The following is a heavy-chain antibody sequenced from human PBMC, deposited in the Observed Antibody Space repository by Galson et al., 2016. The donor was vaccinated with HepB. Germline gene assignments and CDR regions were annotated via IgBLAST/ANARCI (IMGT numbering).Heavy chain of an antibody. CDR3: ARVPYSSSRLFLSRVNAYYYYMDV. D-gene: IGHD6-13*01. CDR2: ISSSSGYI. Sequence: SLRLSCAASGFTFSRYSMNWVRQAPGKGLEWVSSISSSSGYIHYADSVKGRFTISRDNAKNSLYLHMNSLRAEDTAVYYCARVPYSSSRLFLSRVNAYYYYMDVWGKGTTVTVSS. V-gene: IGHV3-21*01. CDR1: GFTFSRYS. J-gene: IGHJ6*03.